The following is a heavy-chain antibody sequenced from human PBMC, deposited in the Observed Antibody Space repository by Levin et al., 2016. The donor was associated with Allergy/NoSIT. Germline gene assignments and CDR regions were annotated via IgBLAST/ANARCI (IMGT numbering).Heavy chain of an antibody. D-gene: IGHD2-2*01. J-gene: IGHJ5*02. CDR3: ARAGYCSSTSCSQFLHWFDP. CDR2: IYYSGST. CDR1: GGSISSGGYY. V-gene: IGHV4-31*03. Sequence: SETLSLTCTVSGGSISSGGYYWSWIRQHPGKGLEWIGYIYYSGSTYYNPSLKSRVTISVDTSKNQFSLKLSSVTAADTAVYYCARAGYCSSTSCSQFLHWFDPWGQGTLVTVSS.